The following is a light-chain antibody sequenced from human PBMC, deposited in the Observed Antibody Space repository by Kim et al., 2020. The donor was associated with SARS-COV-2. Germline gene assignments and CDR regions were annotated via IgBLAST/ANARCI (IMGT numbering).Light chain of an antibody. CDR3: QQFNNWPQT. CDR1: QSVSSN. CDR2: GAS. J-gene: IGKJ1*01. Sequence: VSPGERATLSCRASQSVSSNLAWYQQKQGQAPRLLIYGASTRATGIPARFSGSGSGTEFTLTISSLQSEDFAVYYCQQFNNWPQTFGQGTKVDIK. V-gene: IGKV3-15*01.